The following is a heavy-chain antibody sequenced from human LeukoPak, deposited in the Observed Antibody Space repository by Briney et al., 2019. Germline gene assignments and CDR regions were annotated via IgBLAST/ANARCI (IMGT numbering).Heavy chain of an antibody. J-gene: IGHJ4*02. D-gene: IGHD3-10*01. CDR1: GYTFTSYA. V-gene: IGHV1-69*05. Sequence: SVKVSCKASGYTFTSYAISWVRQAPGQGLEWMGRIIPIFGTANYAQKFQGRVTITTDESTSTAYMELSSLRSEDTAVYYCARGYYGSGSYGYWGQGTLVTVSS. CDR3: ARGYYGSGSYGY. CDR2: IIPIFGTA.